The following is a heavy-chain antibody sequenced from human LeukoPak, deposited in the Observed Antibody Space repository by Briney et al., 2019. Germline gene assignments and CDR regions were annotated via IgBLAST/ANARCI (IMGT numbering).Heavy chain of an antibody. CDR3: ARDRGGHYDSRGEFDL. CDR2: ISTYNGYT. CDR1: GYTFTTYG. Sequence: ASVNVSCKASGYTFTTYGISWVRQAPGQGLEWVGWISTYNGYTNYAQKIQGRVTMTRDTSTDTAYMELRSLRSDDTATYYCARDRGGHYDSRGEFDLWGQGTLVTVSS. J-gene: IGHJ4*02. V-gene: IGHV1-18*01. D-gene: IGHD3-22*01.